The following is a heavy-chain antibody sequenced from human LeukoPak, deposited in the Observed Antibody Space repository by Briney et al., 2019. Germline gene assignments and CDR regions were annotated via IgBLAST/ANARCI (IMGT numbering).Heavy chain of an antibody. CDR1: GVSISSSSYY. Sequence: SETLSLTCNVSGVSISSSSYYWGWIRQPPGKGLEWIGRISYSGSTYYNPSLKSRGTISGDTSNNQFSLKVSSVTAADTAVYYCARVSGTLNYYYYYMDVWGKGTTVTVSS. CDR2: ISYSGST. D-gene: IGHD2/OR15-2a*01. CDR3: ARVSGTLNYYYYYMDV. V-gene: IGHV4-39*07. J-gene: IGHJ6*03.